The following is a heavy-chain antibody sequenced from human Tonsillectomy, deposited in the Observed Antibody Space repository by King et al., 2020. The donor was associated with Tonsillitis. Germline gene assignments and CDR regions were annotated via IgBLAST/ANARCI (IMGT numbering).Heavy chain of an antibody. CDR1: GYTFTSYY. D-gene: IGHD4-17*01. CDR3: ARGGDYGDYRGSFDY. CDR2: INPTSGST. V-gene: IGHV1-46*01. Sequence: QLVQSGTEVKKPGASVKVSCKASGYTFTSYYMHWVRQAPGQGLEWMGIINPTSGSTSYAQKFQGRVTMTRDTSTSTVYMELSSLRSEDPAVYYCARGGDYGDYRGSFDYWGQGTLVTVSS. J-gene: IGHJ4*02.